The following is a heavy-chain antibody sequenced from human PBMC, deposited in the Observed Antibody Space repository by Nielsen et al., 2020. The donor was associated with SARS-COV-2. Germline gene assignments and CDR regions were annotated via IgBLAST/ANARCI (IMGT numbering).Heavy chain of an antibody. J-gene: IGHJ4*02. V-gene: IGHV3-30*18. CDR1: GFTFSSYG. Sequence: LSLTCAASGFTFSSYGMHWVRQAPGKGLEWVTIISYDGSNKYYADSVKGRFTISRDNSKNTLYLQMNSLRAEDTAVYYCAKDHCSSASCYWIRTGGFDYWGQGTLVTVSS. D-gene: IGHD2-2*01. CDR3: AKDHCSSASCYWIRTGGFDY. CDR2: ISYDGSNK.